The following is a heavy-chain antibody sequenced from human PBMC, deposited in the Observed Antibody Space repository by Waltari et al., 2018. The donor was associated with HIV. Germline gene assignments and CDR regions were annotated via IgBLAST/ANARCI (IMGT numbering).Heavy chain of an antibody. CDR2: INTATGKP. Sequence: QVQLVQSGSELRTPGASVKVACKTSGYTFTDFALNWVRQAPGQGLQWMGWINTATGKPAYAHDFTGLFVISLDTSVSTKYLQISSLKAEDTAVYYCARLNLKNGHLPSYWGQGTLVTVSS. CDR3: ARLNLKNGHLPSY. D-gene: IGHD2-8*01. V-gene: IGHV7-4-1*02. CDR1: GYTFTDFA. J-gene: IGHJ4*02.